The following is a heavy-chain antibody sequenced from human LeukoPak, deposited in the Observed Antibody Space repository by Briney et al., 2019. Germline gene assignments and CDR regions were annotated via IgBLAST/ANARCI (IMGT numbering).Heavy chain of an antibody. CDR3: ARDSWELPFDY. J-gene: IGHJ4*02. D-gene: IGHD1-26*01. CDR1: GGSVSSGSYY. Sequence: SETVSLTCTVSGGSVSSGSYYWSWIRQPPGKRLEWIGYIFYSGSTNYNPSLESRVTISIDTSKNQFSLKLISVTAADTAVYYCARDSWELPFDYWGQGTLVTVSS. V-gene: IGHV4-61*01. CDR2: IFYSGST.